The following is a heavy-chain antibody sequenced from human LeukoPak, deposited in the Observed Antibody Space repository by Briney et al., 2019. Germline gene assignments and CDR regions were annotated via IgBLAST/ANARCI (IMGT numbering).Heavy chain of an antibody. CDR3: ARHPQIVGATKYFDY. Sequence: SETLSLTCSVSGGSITSNYYWSWIRQPPGKGLEWIGYISSSGSTYYNPSLKSRVTMSLDTSNNQFSLRLSSVTAADTAVYYCARHPQIVGATKYFDYWGQGTLVTVSS. V-gene: IGHV4-30-4*01. CDR1: GGSITSNYY. CDR2: ISSSGST. D-gene: IGHD1-26*01. J-gene: IGHJ4*02.